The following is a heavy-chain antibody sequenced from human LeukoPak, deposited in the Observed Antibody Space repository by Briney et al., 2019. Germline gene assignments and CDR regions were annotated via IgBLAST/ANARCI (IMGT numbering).Heavy chain of an antibody. CDR2: INPNSGGT. J-gene: IGHJ4*02. CDR1: GYTFTGYY. Sequence: ASVKVSCKASGYTFTGYYMHWVRQAPGQGLEWMGWINPNSGGTNYAQKFQGRVTMTGDTSISTAYMELSRLRSDDTAVYYCARGTFPAHYDILTGYYLEPDYWGQGTLVTVSS. D-gene: IGHD3-9*01. CDR3: ARGTFPAHYDILTGYYLEPDY. V-gene: IGHV1-2*02.